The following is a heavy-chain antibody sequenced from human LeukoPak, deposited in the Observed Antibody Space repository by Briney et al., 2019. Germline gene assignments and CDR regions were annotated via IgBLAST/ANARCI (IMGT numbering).Heavy chain of an antibody. V-gene: IGHV4-59*08. D-gene: IGHD6-13*01. Sequence: SETLSLTCTVSGGSISSYYWSWIRQPPGKGLEWIGYIYYSGTTYYNPSLKSRVTISVDTSKNQFSLKLSSVTAADTAVYYCARAPMYSRSFDYWGQGTLVTVSS. CDR2: IYYSGTT. CDR3: ARAPMYSRSFDY. CDR1: GGSISSYY. J-gene: IGHJ4*02.